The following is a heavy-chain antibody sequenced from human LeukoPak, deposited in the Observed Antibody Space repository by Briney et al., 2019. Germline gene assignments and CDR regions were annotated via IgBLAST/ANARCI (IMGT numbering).Heavy chain of an antibody. CDR1: GYTFTGYY. V-gene: IGHV1-2*02. CDR3: ARDSKEWELLQWEGVDY. D-gene: IGHD1-26*01. CDR2: INPNSGGT. J-gene: IGHJ4*02. Sequence: ASVKVSCKASGYTFTGYYMHWVRQAPGQGLEWMGWINPNSGGTNYAQKLQGRVTMTTDTSTSTAYMELRSLRSDDTAVYYCARDSKEWELLQWEGVDYWGQGTLVTVSS.